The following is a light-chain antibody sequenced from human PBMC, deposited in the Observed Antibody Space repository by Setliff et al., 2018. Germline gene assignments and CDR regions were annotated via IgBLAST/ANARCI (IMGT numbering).Light chain of an antibody. Sequence: SYELTQPPSESVAPGKTARITCGGHNIGDKSVHWYQQKPGQAPVLVVYDDSDRPSGIPGRFSGSNSGNTATLTISRVEAGDEADYYCQVWDPASDHRVFGTGTKVTV. J-gene: IGLJ1*01. V-gene: IGLV3-21*03. CDR1: NIGDKS. CDR2: DDS. CDR3: QVWDPASDHRV.